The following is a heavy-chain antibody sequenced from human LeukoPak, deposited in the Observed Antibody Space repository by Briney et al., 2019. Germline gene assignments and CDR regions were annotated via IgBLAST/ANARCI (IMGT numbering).Heavy chain of an antibody. CDR1: GFTFSSYG. J-gene: IGHJ4*02. D-gene: IGHD6-19*01. CDR2: ISSSSSYI. CDR3: ARPSYSSGWSFFDY. Sequence: GGSLRLSCAASGFTFSSYGMNWVRQAPGKGLEWVSSISSSSSYIYYADSVKGRFTISRDNAKNSLYLQMNSLRAEDTAVYYCARPSYSSGWSFFDYWGQGTLVIVSS. V-gene: IGHV3-21*01.